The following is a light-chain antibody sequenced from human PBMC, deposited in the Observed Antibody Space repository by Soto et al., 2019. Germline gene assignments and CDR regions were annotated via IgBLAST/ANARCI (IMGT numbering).Light chain of an antibody. Sequence: EIVLTQSPATLSLSPGERATLSCRASQNVGSDLAWYQQKSGQAPRLLIYDASNRATGIPARFSGSGSGTDFTLTISSLQPEDFAVYHCQQRSDWPLTFGGGTKMEIK. CDR2: DAS. V-gene: IGKV3-11*01. J-gene: IGKJ4*01. CDR3: QQRSDWPLT. CDR1: QNVGSD.